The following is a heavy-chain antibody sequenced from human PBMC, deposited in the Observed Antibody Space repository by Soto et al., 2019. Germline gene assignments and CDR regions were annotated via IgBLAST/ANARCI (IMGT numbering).Heavy chain of an antibody. CDR2: IFWNDER. CDR3: ARALREGLPIYYFDS. CDR1: GFSLSKARMG. J-gene: IGHJ4*02. Sequence: QVTVKESGPVLVKPTETLTLTCTVSGFSLSKARMGVSWIRQPPGKALEWLAHIFWNDERSYNTSLKSRLTISRHTSKSQAVPTMTNVDPVDTGTYFCARALREGLPIYYFDSWGQGTLVPVSS. D-gene: IGHD1-26*01. V-gene: IGHV2-26*01.